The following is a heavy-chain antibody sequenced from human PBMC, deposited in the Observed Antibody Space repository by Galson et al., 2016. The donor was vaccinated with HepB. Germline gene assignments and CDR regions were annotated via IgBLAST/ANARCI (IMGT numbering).Heavy chain of an antibody. CDR1: GGSISSGDYS. D-gene: IGHD7-27*01. CDR3: ARANWGSIDL. Sequence: TLSLTCAVSGGSISSGDYSWSWIRQPPGKGLKWIGHIYLTETTYYNPSLKSRVAISIDRSKNQLSLRLSSVTAADTAVYYCARANWGSIDLWGQGTQVTVSS. J-gene: IGHJ5*02. V-gene: IGHV4-30-2*01. CDR2: IYLTETT.